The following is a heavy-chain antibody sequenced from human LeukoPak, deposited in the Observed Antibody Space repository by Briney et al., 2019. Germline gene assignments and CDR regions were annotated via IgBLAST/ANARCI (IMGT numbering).Heavy chain of an antibody. J-gene: IGHJ4*02. Sequence: GGSLRLSCAASGFTFSSYWMSWVRQAPGKGLEWVANIKQDGSEKYYVDSVKGRFTISRDNAKNSLYLQMNSLRAEDTAVYYCARAADKGTMIVVVMYYFDYWGQGTLVTVSS. CDR2: IKQDGSEK. V-gene: IGHV3-7*01. D-gene: IGHD3-22*01. CDR1: GFTFSSYW. CDR3: ARAADKGTMIVVVMYYFDY.